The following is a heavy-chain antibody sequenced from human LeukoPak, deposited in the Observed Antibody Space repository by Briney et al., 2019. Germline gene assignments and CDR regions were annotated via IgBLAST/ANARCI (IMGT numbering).Heavy chain of an antibody. CDR2: IIPIFGTA. Sequence: ASVKVSCKASGGTFSSYAINWVRQAPGQGLEWMGGIIPIFGTANYAQKFQGRVTITADESTSTAYMELSSLRSEDTAVYYCARSHYYDSSGYYMGGDYYYYYGMDVWGQGTTVTVSS. J-gene: IGHJ6*02. V-gene: IGHV1-69*13. D-gene: IGHD3-22*01. CDR3: ARSHYYDSSGYYMGGDYYYYYGMDV. CDR1: GGTFSSYA.